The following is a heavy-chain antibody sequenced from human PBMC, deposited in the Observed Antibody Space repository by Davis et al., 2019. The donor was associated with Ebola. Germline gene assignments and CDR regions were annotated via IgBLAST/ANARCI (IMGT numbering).Heavy chain of an antibody. CDR2: VHYSGSS. CDR3: ARLVALYDDSGYAYFDF. Sequence: SETLSLTCTVSGASITSYYWSWIRQPPGKGLEYIGYVHYSGSSNYNPYLKSRVTISTDTSKMQFSLKLSSVTAADTAVYYCARLVALYDDSGYAYFDFWGLGSLVTVSS. D-gene: IGHD3-22*01. J-gene: IGHJ4*02. V-gene: IGHV4-59*01. CDR1: GASITSYY.